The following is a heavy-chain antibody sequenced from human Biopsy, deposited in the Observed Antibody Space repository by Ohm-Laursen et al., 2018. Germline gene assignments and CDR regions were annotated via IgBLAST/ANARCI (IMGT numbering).Heavy chain of an antibody. J-gene: IGHJ4*02. CDR3: AKQWSYYESFTQHYRGDFDY. Sequence: SDTLSLTCSVSGGSIGSSYWSWIRQPPGKGLEWIGYISYSGSTSYNPSLKSRVTISADTSKNQLSLTLSSLTAADTAVYFCAKQWSYYESFTQHYRGDFDYWGQGTLVIVSS. CDR1: GGSIGSSY. CDR2: ISYSGST. V-gene: IGHV4-59*08. D-gene: IGHD3-16*01.